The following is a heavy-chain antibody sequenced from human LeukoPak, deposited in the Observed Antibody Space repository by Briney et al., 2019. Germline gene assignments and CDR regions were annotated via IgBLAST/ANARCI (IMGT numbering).Heavy chain of an antibody. CDR2: INPNGDDT. D-gene: IGHD5-18*01. CDR3: ARVANTGYFDY. Sequence: GGSLRLSCAASGFTFSLFSMHWVRQAPGKRLEYVSAINPNGDDTYHANSVKGRFTISRDNSKNTLFLQMGSLRPDDMAVYYCARVANTGYFDYWGQGTLVTVSS. J-gene: IGHJ4*02. CDR1: GFTFSLFS. V-gene: IGHV3-64*01.